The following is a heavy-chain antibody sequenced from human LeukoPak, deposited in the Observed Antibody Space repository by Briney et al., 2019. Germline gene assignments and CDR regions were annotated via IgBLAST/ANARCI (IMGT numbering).Heavy chain of an antibody. CDR1: ELTFTGYW. CDR3: ARDGHSSGSFDY. D-gene: IGHD3-10*01. CDR2: IRQDGGLT. J-gene: IGHJ4*02. V-gene: IGHV3-7*01. Sequence: GGSLRLSCAASELTFTGYWMNWVRQAPGKGLQWVGNIRQDGGLTHYSDSVKGRFTISRDNAKRSLYLQMNRLRPEDTAVYYCARDGHSSGSFDYWGQGTLVTVSS.